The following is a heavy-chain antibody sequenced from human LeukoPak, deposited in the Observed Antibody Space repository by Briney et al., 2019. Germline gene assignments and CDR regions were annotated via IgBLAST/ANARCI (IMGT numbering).Heavy chain of an antibody. V-gene: IGHV3-30*04. J-gene: IGHJ1*01. Sequence: GGSLRLSCAASGFTFSSYAMHWVRQAPGKGLEWVAVISYDGSNKYYADSVKGRFTISRDNSKNTLYLQMNSLRAEDTAVYYCARDVSAVVTPAVAEYFQHWGQGTLVTVSS. CDR3: ARDVSAVVTPAVAEYFQH. CDR1: GFTFSSYA. CDR2: ISYDGSNK. D-gene: IGHD4-23*01.